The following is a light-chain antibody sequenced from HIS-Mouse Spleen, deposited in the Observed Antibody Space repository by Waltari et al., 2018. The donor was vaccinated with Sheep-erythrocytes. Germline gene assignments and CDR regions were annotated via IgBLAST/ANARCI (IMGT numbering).Light chain of an antibody. CDR2: EVS. Sequence: QSALTQPASVSGSPGQSITISCTGTSSDVGGYNYVSWYQQHPGKPPKLMSYEVSNRTSGVPNRFSGSTSGNTASLTISGLQAEDEADYYCSSYTSSSTQVFGGGTKLTVL. CDR3: SSYTSSSTQV. V-gene: IGLV2-14*01. CDR1: SSDVGGYNY. J-gene: IGLJ2*01.